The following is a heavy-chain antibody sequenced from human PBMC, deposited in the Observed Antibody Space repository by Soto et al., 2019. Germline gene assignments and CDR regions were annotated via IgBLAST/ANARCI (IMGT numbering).Heavy chain of an antibody. J-gene: IGHJ5*02. D-gene: IGHD3-9*01. Sequence: ASVKGSCKASGGTFSSYTISWVRQAPGQGREWMGWMNPNSGNTGYAQKFQGRVTMTRNTSISTAYMELSSLRSEDTAVYYCVLRYFDWLSYNWFDPWGQGTLVTVSS. CDR2: MNPNSGNT. V-gene: IGHV1-8*02. CDR3: VLRYFDWLSYNWFDP. CDR1: GGTFSSYT.